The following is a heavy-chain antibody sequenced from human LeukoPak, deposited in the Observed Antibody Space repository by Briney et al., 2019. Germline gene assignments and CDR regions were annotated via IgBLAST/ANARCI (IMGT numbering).Heavy chain of an antibody. CDR2: IYYTGSTNY. Sequence: SETLSLTCTVSGASIRSYYWSWIRQPPGKGLECIGYIYYTGSTNYNYNPSLKSRVTISVDTSKTQFSLKLSSVTAADTALYFCAKIADYYDSSGYYGGLNWFDSWGQGTPVTVSS. CDR3: AKIADYYDSSGYYGGLNWFDS. V-gene: IGHV4-59*08. D-gene: IGHD3-22*01. J-gene: IGHJ5*01. CDR1: GASIRSYY.